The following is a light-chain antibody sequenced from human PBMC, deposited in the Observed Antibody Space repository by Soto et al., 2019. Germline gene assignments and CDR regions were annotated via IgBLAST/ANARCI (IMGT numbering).Light chain of an antibody. V-gene: IGKV1-5*03. CDR1: QSVTSW. CDR3: QQYRGYSWT. CDR2: KAS. Sequence: DIQMTQSPSTLSASVGDRVTITCRASQSVTSWLAWYQQKPGKAPNLLIYKASNLEYGVSSRFSGSGYGTEFNLTISSLQPDDSATYYCQQYRGYSWTFGQGTKVEIK. J-gene: IGKJ1*01.